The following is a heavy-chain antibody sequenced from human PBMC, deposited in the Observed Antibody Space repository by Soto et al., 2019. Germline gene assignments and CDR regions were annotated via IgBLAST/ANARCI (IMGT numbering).Heavy chain of an antibody. CDR3: AVKPPMTTVTLSIDY. Sequence: SVKVSCKASGGTFSSYTISWVRQAPGQGLEWMGRIIPILGIANYAQKFQGRVTITADKSTSTAYMELSSLRSEDTAVYYCAVKPPMTTVTLSIDYWGQGTLVTVSS. D-gene: IGHD4-4*01. J-gene: IGHJ4*02. CDR1: GGTFSSYT. V-gene: IGHV1-69*02. CDR2: IIPILGIA.